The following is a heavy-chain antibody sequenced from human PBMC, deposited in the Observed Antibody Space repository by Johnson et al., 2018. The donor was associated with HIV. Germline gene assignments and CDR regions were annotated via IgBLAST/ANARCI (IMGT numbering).Heavy chain of an antibody. D-gene: IGHD6-19*01. CDR2: ISYDGSNK. Sequence: QMLLVESGGGLVKREGSLRLSCAASGFTFSSYAMHWVRQAPGKGLEWVAVISYDGSNKYYADFVRGRFTISRDNSKNTLYLQMNSLRAEDTVVYYCARERGYSSVLWKLSEDAFDIWGQGTMVTVSS. CDR1: GFTFSSYA. J-gene: IGHJ3*02. V-gene: IGHV3-30*04. CDR3: ARERGYSSVLWKLSEDAFDI.